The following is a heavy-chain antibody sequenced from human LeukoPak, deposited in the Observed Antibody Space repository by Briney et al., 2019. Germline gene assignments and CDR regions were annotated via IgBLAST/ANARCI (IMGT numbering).Heavy chain of an antibody. D-gene: IGHD3-22*01. J-gene: IGHJ6*02. V-gene: IGHV3-23*01. CDR2: ISGSGGST. Sequence: GGSLRLSCAASGFTFSSYAMSWVRQAPGKGLEWVSAISGSGGSTYYADSVKGRFTISRDNSKNTLYLQMNSLRAEDTAVYYCAKDVPEDYYDSSGHARQNYYYYGMDVWGQGTTVTVSS. CDR1: GFTFSSYA. CDR3: AKDVPEDYYDSSGHARQNYYYYGMDV.